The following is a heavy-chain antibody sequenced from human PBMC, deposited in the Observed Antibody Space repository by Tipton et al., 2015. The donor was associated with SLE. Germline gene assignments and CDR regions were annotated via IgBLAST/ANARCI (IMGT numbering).Heavy chain of an antibody. J-gene: IGHJ3*02. CDR2: INYSGIT. V-gene: IGHV4-59*11. CDR3: GRTLGAIAHTVYDAFDI. D-gene: IGHD1-26*01. CDR1: GGSLTNHY. Sequence: TLSLTCTVSGGSLTNHYWNWIRQPPGKGLEWIGYINYSGITHDNPPLKSRVTMSVDMSKNQFSLRLTSVTAADTAVYYCGRTLGAIAHTVYDAFDIWGQGKMVTVSS.